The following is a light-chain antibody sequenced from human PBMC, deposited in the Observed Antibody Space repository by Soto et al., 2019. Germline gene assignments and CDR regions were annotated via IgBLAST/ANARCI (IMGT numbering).Light chain of an antibody. J-gene: IGKJ1*01. CDR3: QQYGGSPRT. CDR2: GAS. CDR1: QSISSNF. Sequence: EIVLTQSPGTLSLSPGEGATLSCRASQSISSNFLAWYQQKRGQAPRLLIHGASNRATGIPDRFSGSGSGTAFTLTITRLEPEDFAVYSCQQYGGSPRTFGQGTKVEVK. V-gene: IGKV3-20*01.